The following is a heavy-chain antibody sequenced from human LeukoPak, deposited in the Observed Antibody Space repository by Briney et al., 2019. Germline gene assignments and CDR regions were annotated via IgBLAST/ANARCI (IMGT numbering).Heavy chain of an antibody. Sequence: GGSLRLSCAASGFTFNSYWMSWVRQAPGKGLGWAANIKQDGSENYYVDSVKGRFTISRDDAKNSLYLQMNSLRAGDTAVYYCARVGNSGWKTAFDYWGQGTLVTVSS. V-gene: IGHV3-7*01. D-gene: IGHD6-19*01. CDR1: GFTFNSYW. CDR3: ARVGNSGWKTAFDY. CDR2: IKQDGSEN. J-gene: IGHJ4*02.